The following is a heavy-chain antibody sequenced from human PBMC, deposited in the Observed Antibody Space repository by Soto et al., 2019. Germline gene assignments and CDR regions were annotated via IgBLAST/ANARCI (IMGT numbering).Heavy chain of an antibody. CDR3: TRGADGFDY. J-gene: IGHJ4*02. Sequence: EVQLVESGGDLVQPGGSLRLSCGASGFTFSSYDFHWVRQATGKGLEWVSGIGTAGDTYYAGSVKGRFIMSRENAKNSLYLQMNSLSDGDTAVYYCTRGADGFDYWGQGTLVTVSS. V-gene: IGHV3-13*01. D-gene: IGHD3-16*01. CDR1: GFTFSSYD. CDR2: IGTAGDT.